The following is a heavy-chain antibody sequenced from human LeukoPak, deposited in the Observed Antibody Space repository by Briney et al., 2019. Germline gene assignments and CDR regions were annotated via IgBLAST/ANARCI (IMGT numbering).Heavy chain of an antibody. CDR3: ARDLTDYYDSSGYYLSGWFDP. CDR1: GGSISTSNYY. CDR2: IFYSGST. V-gene: IGHV4-39*07. J-gene: IGHJ5*02. D-gene: IGHD3-22*01. Sequence: SETLSLTCTVSGGSISTSNYYWGWIRQPPGKGLEWIGSIFYSGSTHYNPSLKSRVTISVDTSKNQFSLKLSSVTAADTAVYYCARDLTDYYDSSGYYLSGWFDPWGQGTLVTVSS.